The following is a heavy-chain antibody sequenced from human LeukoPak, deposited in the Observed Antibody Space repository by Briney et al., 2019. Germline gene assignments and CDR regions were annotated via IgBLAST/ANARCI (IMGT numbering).Heavy chain of an antibody. CDR3: ARVRVDTAMVHYCYYGMDV. J-gene: IGHJ6*02. CDR2: IWYDGSNK. D-gene: IGHD5-18*01. CDR1: GFTFSSHC. V-gene: IGHV3-33*01. Sequence: GGSLRLSCAASGFTFSSHCMHWVRQAPGKGLEWVAVIWYDGSNKYYADSVKGRFTISRDNSKNTLYLQMNSLRAEDTAVYYCARVRVDTAMVHYCYYGMDVWGQGTTVTVSS.